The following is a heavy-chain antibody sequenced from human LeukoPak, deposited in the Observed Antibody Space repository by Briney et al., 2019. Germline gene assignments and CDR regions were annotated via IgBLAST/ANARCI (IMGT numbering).Heavy chain of an antibody. CDR1: GFTFSSYE. CDR2: ISSSGSTI. D-gene: IGHD4-17*01. CDR3: AKDTDYGDYEYYYGMDV. V-gene: IGHV3-48*03. J-gene: IGHJ6*02. Sequence: GGSLRLSCAASGFTFSSYEMNWVRQAPGKGLEWVSYISSSGSTIYYADSVKGRFTISRDNSKNTLYLQMNSLRAEDTAVYYCAKDTDYGDYEYYYGMDVWGQGTTVTVSS.